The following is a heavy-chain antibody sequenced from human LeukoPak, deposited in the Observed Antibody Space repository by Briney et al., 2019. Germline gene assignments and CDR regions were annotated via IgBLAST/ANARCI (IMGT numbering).Heavy chain of an antibody. D-gene: IGHD3-22*01. V-gene: IGHV3-30*02. J-gene: IGHJ4*02. CDR1: GFTFSSYG. CDR3: AKDQYYYDSSGGFDY. CDR2: IRYDGSNK. Sequence: GGSLRLSYAASGFTFSSYGMHWVRQAPGKGLEWVAFIRYDGSNKYYADSVKGRFTISRDNSKSTLYLQMNSLRAEDTAVYYCAKDQYYYDSSGGFDYWGQGTLVTVSS.